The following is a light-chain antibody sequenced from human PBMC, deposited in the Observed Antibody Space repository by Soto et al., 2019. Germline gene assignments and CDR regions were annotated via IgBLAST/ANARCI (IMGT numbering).Light chain of an antibody. Sequence: IKMTQSPSTLSASIGDRVTITCRASQSINSWLAWYQQKPGKPPKLLIYDASSLESGVPSRFSGSGSGTDFTLTISSLQPDDFATYYCQQFAISTTFAQGTKVAIK. CDR3: QQFAISTT. CDR2: DAS. J-gene: IGKJ1*01. V-gene: IGKV1-5*01. CDR1: QSINSW.